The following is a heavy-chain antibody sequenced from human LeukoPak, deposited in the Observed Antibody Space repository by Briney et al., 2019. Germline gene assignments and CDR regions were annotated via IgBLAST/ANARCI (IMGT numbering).Heavy chain of an antibody. D-gene: IGHD5-12*01. V-gene: IGHV3-11*01. CDR3: ARSHRLRLPEVWFDP. Sequence: GGSLRLSCAASGFTFSDYYMSWIRQAPGKGLEWVSYISSSGSTIYYADSVKGRFTISRDNAKNSLYLQMNSLRAEDTAVYYCARSHRLRLPEVWFDPWGQGTLVTVSS. CDR1: GFTFSDYY. J-gene: IGHJ5*02. CDR2: ISSSGSTI.